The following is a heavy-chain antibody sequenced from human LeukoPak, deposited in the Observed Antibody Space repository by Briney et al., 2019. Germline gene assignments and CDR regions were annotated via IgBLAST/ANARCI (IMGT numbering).Heavy chain of an antibody. CDR1: GGTFSSYA. CDR2: IIPIFGTA. J-gene: IGHJ4*02. V-gene: IGHV1-69*05. Sequence: SVKVSCKASGGTFSSYAISWVRQAPEQGLEWMGRIIPIFGTANYAQKFQGRVTITTDESTSTAYMELSSLRSEDTAVYYCAREKDWGDREVDYWGQGTLVTVSS. D-gene: IGHD3-10*01. CDR3: AREKDWGDREVDY.